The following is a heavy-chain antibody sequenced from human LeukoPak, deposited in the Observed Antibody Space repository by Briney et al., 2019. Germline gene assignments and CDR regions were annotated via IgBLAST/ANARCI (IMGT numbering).Heavy chain of an antibody. CDR3: AKNGQSGFSFDP. CDR1: GGSLNGHY. CDR2: GDERGGT. J-gene: IGHJ5*02. D-gene: IGHD6-25*01. Sequence: PSETLSLTCAVYGGSLNGHYWSWIRQSPGKELEWIGEGDERGGTKFKSSLKSRATISADTSKNQFSLKLSSVTAADTAVYYCAKNGQSGFSFDPWGQGTLVTVSS. V-gene: IGHV4-34*01.